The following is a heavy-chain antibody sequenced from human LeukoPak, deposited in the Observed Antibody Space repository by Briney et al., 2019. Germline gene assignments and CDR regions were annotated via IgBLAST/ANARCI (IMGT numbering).Heavy chain of an antibody. CDR1: GFTFDDYG. CDR2: ISSSSTYI. CDR3: ARDPSGERWLQFNY. V-gene: IGHV3-21*01. D-gene: IGHD5-24*01. J-gene: IGHJ4*02. Sequence: GGSLRLSCAASGFTFDDYGMSWVRQAPGKGLEWVSSISSSSTYIYYADSVKGRFTISRDNAKNSLYLQMNSLRAEDTAVYYCARDPSGERWLQFNYWGQGTQVTVSS.